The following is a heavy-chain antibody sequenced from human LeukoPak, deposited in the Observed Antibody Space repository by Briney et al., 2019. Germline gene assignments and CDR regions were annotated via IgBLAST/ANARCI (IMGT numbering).Heavy chain of an antibody. CDR1: GLTFSTYT. V-gene: IGHV3-21*01. Sequence: GGSLRLSCAASGLTFSTYTMNWVRQAPGKGLEWVSSISSSSSYLYYADSVKGRFTISRDNAKNSLYLQMNSLRVEDTAVYYCARVAKFYYGSETYYFFEHWGQGTPVTASS. J-gene: IGHJ4*02. D-gene: IGHD3-10*01. CDR2: ISSSSSYL. CDR3: ARVAKFYYGSETYYFFEH.